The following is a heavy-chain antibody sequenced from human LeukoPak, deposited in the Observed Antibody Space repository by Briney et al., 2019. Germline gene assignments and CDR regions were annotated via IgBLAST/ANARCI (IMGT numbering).Heavy chain of an antibody. CDR1: GYTFTGYY. D-gene: IGHD3-22*01. CDR3: ARGAYSRYYDSSGYSFDY. CDR2: INPKSGGR. Sequence: ASVKVSCKASGYTFTGYYMHWVRQAPGQGLEGMGWINPKSGGRNYAQKFQGRVTMTRDTSISTAYMELSRLRADDTAVYYCARGAYSRYYDSSGYSFDYWGQGTLITVSS. J-gene: IGHJ4*02. V-gene: IGHV1-2*02.